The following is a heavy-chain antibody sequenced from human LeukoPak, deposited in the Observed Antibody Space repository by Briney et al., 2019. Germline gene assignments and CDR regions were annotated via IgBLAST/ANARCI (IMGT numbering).Heavy chain of an antibody. CDR3: ARGRWLPNAFDI. V-gene: IGHV4-39*01. CDR2: IYYSGST. D-gene: IGHD5-24*01. CDR1: GGSISSSRYY. J-gene: IGHJ3*02. Sequence: SETLSLTCTVSGGSISSSRYYWGWIRQPPGKGLEWIGNIYYSGSTYYNPSLKSRVTISLDTSKNQFSLKLSSVTAADTAVYYCARGRWLPNAFDIWGQGTMVTVFS.